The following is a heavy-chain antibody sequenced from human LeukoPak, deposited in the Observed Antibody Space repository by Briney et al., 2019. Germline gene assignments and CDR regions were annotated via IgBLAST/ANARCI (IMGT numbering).Heavy chain of an antibody. Sequence: GGSLRLSCAASGFTFSSYSMNWVRQAPGKGLEWVSAISGSGGSTYYADSVKGRFTISRDNSKNTLYLQMNSLRAEDTAVYYCAKEYGSGSYYGGPFDYWGQGTLVTVSS. CDR1: GFTFSSYS. D-gene: IGHD3-10*01. CDR2: ISGSGGST. J-gene: IGHJ4*02. CDR3: AKEYGSGSYYGGPFDY. V-gene: IGHV3-23*01.